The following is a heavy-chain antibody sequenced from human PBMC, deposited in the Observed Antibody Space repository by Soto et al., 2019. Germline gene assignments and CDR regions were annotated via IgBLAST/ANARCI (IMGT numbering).Heavy chain of an antibody. D-gene: IGHD6-19*01. J-gene: IGHJ5*02. V-gene: IGHV4-34*01. CDR1: GGSFSGYY. Sequence: SETLSLTCAVYGGSFSGYYWSWIRQPPGKGLEWIGEINHSGSTNYNPSLKSRVTISVDTSKNQFSLKLSSVTAADTAVYYCARAGIAVAGSPTRWFDPWGQGTLVTVSS. CDR3: ARAGIAVAGSPTRWFDP. CDR2: INHSGST.